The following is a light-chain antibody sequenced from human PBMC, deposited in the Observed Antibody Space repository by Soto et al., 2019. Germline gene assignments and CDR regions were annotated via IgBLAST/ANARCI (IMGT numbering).Light chain of an antibody. CDR3: ASYTGSSTYV. CDR2: GVT. V-gene: IGLV2-14*03. Sequence: QSVLTQPASMSGSPGQSITISCTGTSGDVGFYDFVSWYQQHPDKVPRLIIYGVTKRPSGVSHRFSGSKSGNTASLTISGLQVEDEADYSCASYTGSSTYVFGGGTKLTVL. J-gene: IGLJ3*02. CDR1: SGDVGFYDF.